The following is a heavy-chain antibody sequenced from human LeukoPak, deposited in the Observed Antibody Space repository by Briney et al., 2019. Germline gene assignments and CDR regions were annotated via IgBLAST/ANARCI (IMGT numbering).Heavy chain of an antibody. CDR2: IYSGGST. D-gene: IGHD3-10*01. J-gene: IGHJ4*02. Sequence: GGSLRLSCAASGFTVSSNYMSWVRQAPGKGLEWVSVIYSGGSTYYADSVKGRLTISRDNSKNTLYLQMNSLRAEDTAVYYCARDGMVRGVIGKDYWGQGTLVTVSS. CDR3: ARDGMVRGVIGKDY. V-gene: IGHV3-66*01. CDR1: GFTVSSNY.